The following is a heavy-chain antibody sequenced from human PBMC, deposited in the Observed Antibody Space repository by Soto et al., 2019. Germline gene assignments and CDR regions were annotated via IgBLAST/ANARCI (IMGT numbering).Heavy chain of an antibody. D-gene: IGHD3-3*01. V-gene: IGHV4-34*01. CDR1: GGSFSGYY. J-gene: IGHJ6*03. CDR3: ARESYTTSRITIFGVVYYMDV. CDR2: INHSGST. Sequence: SETLSLTCAVYGGSFSGYYWSWIRQPPGKGLEWIGEINHSGSTNYNPSLKSRVTISVDTSKNQFSLKLSSVTAADTAVYYCARESYTTSRITIFGVVYYMDVWGKGTTVTVSS.